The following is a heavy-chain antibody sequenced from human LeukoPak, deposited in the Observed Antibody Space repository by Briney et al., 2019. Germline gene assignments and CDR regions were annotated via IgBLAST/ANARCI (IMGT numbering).Heavy chain of an antibody. J-gene: IGHJ3*02. CDR3: ASSPGGTAAFDI. Sequence: PSETLSLTCTVSGGSISSGGYYWSWIRQHPGKGLEWIGYIYYSGSTYYNPSLKSRVTISVDTSKNQFSLKLSSVTPADTAVCYCASSPGGTAAFDIWGQGTLATVSS. CDR1: GGSISSGGYY. V-gene: IGHV4-31*03. D-gene: IGHD1-1*01. CDR2: IYYSGST.